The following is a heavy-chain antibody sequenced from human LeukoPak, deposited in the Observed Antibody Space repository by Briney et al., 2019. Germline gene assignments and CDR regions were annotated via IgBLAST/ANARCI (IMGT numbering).Heavy chain of an antibody. CDR3: AKAPGYSAYEYFFDY. D-gene: IGHD5-12*01. J-gene: IGHJ4*02. Sequence: PGGSLRLSCAASGFTFNSYAMSWVRQAPGKGLEWVSLISGSGGGTYYADSVRGRFTISRDNSKNTLFLQVNSLRAEDTAVYYCAKAPGYSAYEYFFDYWGQGTLVTVSS. V-gene: IGHV3-23*01. CDR1: GFTFNSYA. CDR2: ISGSGGGT.